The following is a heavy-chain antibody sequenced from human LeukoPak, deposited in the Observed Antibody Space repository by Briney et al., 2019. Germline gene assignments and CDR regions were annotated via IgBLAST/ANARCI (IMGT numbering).Heavy chain of an antibody. V-gene: IGHV1-2*02. CDR1: GCTFTSYY. Sequence: GASVRVSCKASGCTFTSYYMHWVRQAPGQGLEWLGWINPNSGGTHYAQKFQGRVTTTRDTSISTAYVELSRLRSDDTAVHCCARQSDLWLMAIVVSPAYYFVCWRQG. J-gene: IGHJ4*02. CDR3: ARQSDLWLMAIVVSPAYYFVC. CDR2: INPNSGGT. D-gene: IGHD2-15*01.